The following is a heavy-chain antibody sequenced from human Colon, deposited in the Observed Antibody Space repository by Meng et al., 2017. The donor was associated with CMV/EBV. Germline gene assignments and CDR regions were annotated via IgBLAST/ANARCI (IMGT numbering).Heavy chain of an antibody. CDR3: ARAKSDYDFWSGYYPGMDV. J-gene: IGHJ6*02. CDR1: GGSIINYF. Sequence: SETLSLTCTVSGGSIINYFWTWFRQPPGKGLEWIGNIYYSGDTTYNPSLKSRVTISVDTSKNQFSLKLSSVTAADTAVYYCARAKSDYDFWSGYYPGMDVWGQGTTVTVSS. V-gene: IGHV4-59*01. D-gene: IGHD3-3*01. CDR2: IYYSGDT.